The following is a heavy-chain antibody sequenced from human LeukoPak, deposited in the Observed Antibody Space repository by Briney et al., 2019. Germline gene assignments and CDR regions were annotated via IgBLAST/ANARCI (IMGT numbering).Heavy chain of an antibody. CDR2: INPNSGGT. CDR3: ARVVVAAQYNY. Sequence: ASVKVSCKASGYTFTRYYMHWVRQAPGQRLEWMGRINPNSGGTNYAQKFQGRVTMTRDTSISTAYMELSRLRSDDTAVYYCARVVVAAQYNYWGQGTLVTVSS. D-gene: IGHD2-15*01. J-gene: IGHJ4*02. V-gene: IGHV1-2*06. CDR1: GYTFTRYY.